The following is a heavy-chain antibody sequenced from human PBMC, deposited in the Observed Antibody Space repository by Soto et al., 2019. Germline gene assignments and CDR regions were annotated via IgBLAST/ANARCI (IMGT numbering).Heavy chain of an antibody. CDR2: ISASGGTR. Sequence: PGGSLRLSCAVSGFTFNSYGMSWVRQAPGKGLEWVSAISASGGTRNYADSVKGRFSISRDNSKNTLFLQMNSLSAEDTAVYYCASDHYDYWSGSYLTHYYFDFWGHGTPVTVSS. CDR3: ASDHYDYWSGSYLTHYYFDF. V-gene: IGHV3-23*01. J-gene: IGHJ4*01. CDR1: GFTFNSYG. D-gene: IGHD3-3*01.